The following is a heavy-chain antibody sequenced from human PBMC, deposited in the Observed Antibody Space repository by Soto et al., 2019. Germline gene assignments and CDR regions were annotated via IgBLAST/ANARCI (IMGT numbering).Heavy chain of an antibody. D-gene: IGHD1-1*01. Sequence: EVQLLESGGGWVQPGGSLRLSCVASGFTLSTYTMSWVRQAPGKGLEWVSVIDSGDSPSYADSVQGRFSISRDNLKNTLYLQMNSLRGEDTAIYYCAKARCVTANCYVPDYWGQGTLVTVSS. CDR3: AKARCVTANCYVPDY. CDR1: GFTLSTYT. V-gene: IGHV3-23*01. CDR2: IDSGDSP. J-gene: IGHJ4*02.